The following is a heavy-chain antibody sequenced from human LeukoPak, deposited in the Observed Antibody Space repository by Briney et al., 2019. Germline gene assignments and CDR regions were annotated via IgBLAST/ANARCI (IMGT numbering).Heavy chain of an antibody. Sequence: KAGGSLRLSRAASGFTFRAYNMNWVRRTPGKGLEWVSSITTSSSYMFYADSVRGRFTISRDNAENSLYLQMNSLRDEDTAVYYCARDPYSGGYGAYYYYYMDVWGKGTTVTVSS. CDR2: ITTSSSYM. CDR1: GFTFRAYN. V-gene: IGHV3-21*01. J-gene: IGHJ6*03. CDR3: ARDPYSGGYGAYYYYYMDV. D-gene: IGHD6-19*01.